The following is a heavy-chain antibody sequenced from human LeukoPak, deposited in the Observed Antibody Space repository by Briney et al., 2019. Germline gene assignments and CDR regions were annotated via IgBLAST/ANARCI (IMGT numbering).Heavy chain of an antibody. CDR3: ARVRLRWYYFDY. V-gene: IGHV1-69*05. CDR2: IIPIFGTA. Sequence: ASVKVSCKASGGTFSSYAISWVRQAPGQGLEWMGGIIPIFGTANYAQKFQGRVTITTDESTSTAYMELSSLRSEDTAVYYCARVRLRWYYFDYWGQGTLVTVSS. D-gene: IGHD4-23*01. J-gene: IGHJ4*02. CDR1: GGTFSSYA.